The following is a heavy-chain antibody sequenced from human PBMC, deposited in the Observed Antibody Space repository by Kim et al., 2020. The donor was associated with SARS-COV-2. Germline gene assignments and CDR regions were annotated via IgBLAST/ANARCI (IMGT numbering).Heavy chain of an antibody. D-gene: IGHD3-16*01. V-gene: IGHV3-23*01. CDR3: AKAGLGDYNWGPPN. CDR2: ISGDGGTT. J-gene: IGHJ4*02. CDR1: GFTFSTYA. Sequence: GGSLRLSCAASGFTFSTYAMTWVRQAPGKGLEWVSSISGDGGTTYYADSVKGRFTISRDNSKNTVFLQMNSLRAEDTALYYCAKAGLGDYNWGPPNWGQGTLVTVSS.